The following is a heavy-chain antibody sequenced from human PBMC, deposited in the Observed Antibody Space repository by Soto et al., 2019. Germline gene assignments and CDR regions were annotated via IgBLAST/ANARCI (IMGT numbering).Heavy chain of an antibody. J-gene: IGHJ6*02. CDR2: INPSGGST. Sequence: ASVKVSCKASGYTFTSYYMHWVRQAPGQGLEWMGIINPSGGSTSYAQKFQGRVTMTRDTSTSTVYMELSSLRSEDTAVYYCARDRDYYDSSGSPSPYYYYGMDVWGQGTTVTVSS. CDR1: GYTFTSYY. CDR3: ARDRDYYDSSGSPSPYYYYGMDV. D-gene: IGHD3-22*01. V-gene: IGHV1-46*01.